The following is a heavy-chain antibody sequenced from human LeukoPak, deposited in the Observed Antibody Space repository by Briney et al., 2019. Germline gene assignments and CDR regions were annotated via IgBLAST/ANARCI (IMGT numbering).Heavy chain of an antibody. D-gene: IGHD1-26*01. CDR2: INPSGGST. CDR3: ARAAGALRVFDY. J-gene: IGHJ4*02. Sequence: GASVKVSCKASGYTFTSYYTHWVRQAPGQGLEWMGIINPSGGSTSYAQKFQGRVTMTRDTSTSTVYMELSSLRSEDTAVYYCARAAGALRVFDYWGQGTLVTVSS. CDR1: GYTFTSYY. V-gene: IGHV1-46*01.